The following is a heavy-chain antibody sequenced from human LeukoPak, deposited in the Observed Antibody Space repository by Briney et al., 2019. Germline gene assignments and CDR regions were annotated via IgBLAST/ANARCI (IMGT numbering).Heavy chain of an antibody. D-gene: IGHD5-12*01. CDR2: IDPSDSYT. CDR1: GYSFTSYW. V-gene: IGHV5-10-1*01. CDR3: ARCPCSGYDGNNWFDP. J-gene: IGHJ5*02. Sequence: GESLKISCKGSGYSFTSYWISWVRQMPGKGLEWMGRIDPSDSYTNYSPSFQGHVTISADKSISTAYLQWSSLKASDTAMYYCARCPCSGYDGNNWFDPWGQGTLVTVSS.